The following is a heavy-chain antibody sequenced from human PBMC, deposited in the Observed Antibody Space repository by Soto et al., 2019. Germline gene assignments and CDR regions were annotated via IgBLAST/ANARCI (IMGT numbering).Heavy chain of an antibody. CDR2: ISYSGST. D-gene: IGHD2-15*01. Sequence: QVQLQESGPGLVKPSQNLSLTCTVSGGSISSGNYYWSWIRQPPGKGLEWIGFISYSGSTYYSTSLKSRVTISVDTSKSQFSLNLSFVTAADTAVYYCATMGTPATGLYFFDYWGQGSLVTVSS. CDR3: ATMGTPATGLYFFDY. CDR1: GGSISSGNYY. V-gene: IGHV4-30-4*01. J-gene: IGHJ4*02.